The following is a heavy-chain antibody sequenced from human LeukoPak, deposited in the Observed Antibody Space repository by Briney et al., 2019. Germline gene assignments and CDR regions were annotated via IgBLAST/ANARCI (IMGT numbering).Heavy chain of an antibody. CDR2: IGSGGDT. D-gene: IGHD1-26*01. CDR3: ARGSGTYYPFDH. CDR1: GFTFSRYD. Sequence: GGSLRLSRAASGFTFSRYDMHWVRQVTGKGLEWVSTIGSGGDTYYPGSVKGRITISRENAKSSLYLQMNSLRAGDTAVYYCARGSGTYYPFDHWGQGTLVTVSS. J-gene: IGHJ4*02. V-gene: IGHV3-13*01.